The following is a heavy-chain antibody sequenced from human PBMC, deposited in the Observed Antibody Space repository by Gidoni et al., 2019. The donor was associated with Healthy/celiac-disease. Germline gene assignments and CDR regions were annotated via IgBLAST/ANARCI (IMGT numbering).Heavy chain of an antibody. V-gene: IGHV3-23*01. Sequence: VQLLESGGGLVQPGGHLRLSCAASGFTCGSYAMSWVRQAPGKGLEGVSAISGSGGSTYYADSVKGRFTISRDNSKNTLYLQMNSLRAEDTAVYYCAKEGIVGATNPFDYWGQGTLVTVSS. CDR3: AKEGIVGATNPFDY. CDR1: GFTCGSYA. D-gene: IGHD1-26*01. CDR2: ISGSGGST. J-gene: IGHJ4*02.